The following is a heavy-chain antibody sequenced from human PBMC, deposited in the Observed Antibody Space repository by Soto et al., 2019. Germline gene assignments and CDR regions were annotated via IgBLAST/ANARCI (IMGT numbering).Heavy chain of an antibody. D-gene: IGHD4-17*01. CDR3: ARDPLNDYGDPKGGMDV. CDR1: GGTFSSYA. Sequence: SVKVSCKASGGTFSSYAISWVRQAPGQGLEWMGGIIPIFGTANYAQKFQGRATITADESTSTAYMELSSLRSEDTAVYYCARDPLNDYGDPKGGMDVWGQGTTVTVSS. CDR2: IIPIFGTA. V-gene: IGHV1-69*13. J-gene: IGHJ6*02.